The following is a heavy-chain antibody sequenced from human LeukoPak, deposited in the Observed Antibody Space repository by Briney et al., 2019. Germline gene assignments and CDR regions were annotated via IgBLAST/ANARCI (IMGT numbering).Heavy chain of an antibody. V-gene: IGHV5-51*01. CDR2: IYPGDSDT. CDR3: ARRLAVAGRGYYGMDV. Sequence: GESLKISCKGSGYSFTSYWIGWVRQMPGKGLEWMGIIYPGDSDTRYSPPFQGQVTISADKSINTAYLQWSSLKASDSAMYYRARRLAVAGRGYYGMDVWAQGTTVTVSS. CDR1: GYSFTSYW. J-gene: IGHJ6*02. D-gene: IGHD6-19*01.